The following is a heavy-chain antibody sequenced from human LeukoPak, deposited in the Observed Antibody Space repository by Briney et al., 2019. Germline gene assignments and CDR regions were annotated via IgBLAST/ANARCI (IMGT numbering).Heavy chain of an antibody. V-gene: IGHV4-59*01. J-gene: IGHJ5*02. CDR3: ARDGGSVVPAANWFDP. D-gene: IGHD2-2*01. CDR1: GGSIISYY. Sequence: SETLSLTFTVSGGSIISYYWSWIGQPPGKGLEWIGYIYYRGSTSYNPSLKSGSPISVDTYKTQFPPQLSSATAADTAVYYCARDGGSVVPAANWFDPWGPGTLVTVSS. CDR2: IYYRGST.